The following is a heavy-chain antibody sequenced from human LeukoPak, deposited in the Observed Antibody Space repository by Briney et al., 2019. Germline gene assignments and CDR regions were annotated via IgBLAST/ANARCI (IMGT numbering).Heavy chain of an antibody. CDR1: GFTFSSYG. D-gene: IGHD3-3*01. CDR2: IWYDGSNK. CDR3: ARDGTAYYDFWSGYCPFDY. J-gene: IGHJ4*02. V-gene: IGHV3-33*01. Sequence: GGSLRLSCAASGFTFSSYGMHWVRQASGKGLEWVAVIWYDGSNKYYADSVKGRFTISRDNSKNTLYLQMNSLRAEDTAVCYCARDGTAYYDFWSGYCPFDYWGQGTLVTVSS.